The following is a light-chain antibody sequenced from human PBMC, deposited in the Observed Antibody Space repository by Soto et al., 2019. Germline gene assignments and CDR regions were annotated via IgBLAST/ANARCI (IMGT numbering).Light chain of an antibody. CDR2: DVS. CDR3: SAYTVSRTYV. CDR1: SSDVGAYKY. Sequence: QSVLTQPASVSGSPGQSITISCTGTSSDVGAYKYVSWYQQHPGKAPKLIIYDVSGRPSGVSNRFSGSKSGNTASLTISGLQGEDEADYYCSAYTVSRTYVFGTGTKVTVL. V-gene: IGLV2-14*03. J-gene: IGLJ1*01.